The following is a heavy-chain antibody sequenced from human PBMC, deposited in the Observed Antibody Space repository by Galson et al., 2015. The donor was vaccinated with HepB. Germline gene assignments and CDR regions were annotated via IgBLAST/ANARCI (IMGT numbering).Heavy chain of an antibody. V-gene: IGHV3-74*01. CDR3: ARGYGAYSYGYIDY. D-gene: IGHD5-18*01. Sequence: SLRLSCAASGFTFSSNWMHWVRQAPGKGLVWVSRINSDGSDTNYADSVKGRFTISRDNAKNTLYLQMNSLRAEDTAVYYCARGYGAYSYGYIDYWGQGTLVTVSS. CDR1: GFTFSSNW. CDR2: INSDGSDT. J-gene: IGHJ4*02.